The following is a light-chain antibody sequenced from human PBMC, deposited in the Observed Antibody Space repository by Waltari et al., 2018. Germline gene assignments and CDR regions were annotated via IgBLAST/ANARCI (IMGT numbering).Light chain of an antibody. CDR1: QSISSW. Sequence: DIQMTQSPSTLSASVGDRVPITCRASQSISSWLARYQQKPGKAPKLLIYKASSLESGVPSRFSGSGSGTEFTLTISSLQPDDFATYYCQQYNSYPWTFGQGTKVEIK. V-gene: IGKV1-5*03. CDR3: QQYNSYPWT. CDR2: KAS. J-gene: IGKJ1*01.